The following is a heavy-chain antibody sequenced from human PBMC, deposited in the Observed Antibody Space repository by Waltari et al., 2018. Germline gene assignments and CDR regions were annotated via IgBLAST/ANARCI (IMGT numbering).Heavy chain of an antibody. CDR1: GYSISSGYY. CDR2: IYHSGST. Sequence: QVQLQESGPGLVKPSETLSLTCTVSGYSISSGYYWGWIRQPPGKGLEWIGSIYHSGSTYYNPSLKSRVTISVDTSKNQFSRKLSSVTAADTAVYYCARESRVGATRGWFDPWGQGTLVTVSS. J-gene: IGHJ5*02. D-gene: IGHD1-26*01. CDR3: ARESRVGATRGWFDP. V-gene: IGHV4-38-2*02.